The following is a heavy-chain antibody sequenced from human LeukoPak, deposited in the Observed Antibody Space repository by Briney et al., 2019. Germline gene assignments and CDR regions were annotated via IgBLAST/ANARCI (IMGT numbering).Heavy chain of an antibody. CDR3: GWPTYGEGSYRGLMGFDY. V-gene: IGHV3-7*04. D-gene: IGHD3-10*01. Sequence: PAGSLTLSCTVSGFTFRNYWLSWVRHAPGKGLEWVGNIKLYDSERYYVDSVKRRLAIFRENAKNSLFSQKQSLRAEDTAVYYCGWPTYGEGSYRGLMGFDYWGQRTLVTVSS. CDR2: IKLYDSER. J-gene: IGHJ4*02. CDR1: GFTFRNYW.